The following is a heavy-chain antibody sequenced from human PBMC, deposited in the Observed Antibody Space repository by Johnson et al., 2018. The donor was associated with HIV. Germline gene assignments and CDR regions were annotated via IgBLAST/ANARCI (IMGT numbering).Heavy chain of an antibody. D-gene: IGHD6-6*01. V-gene: IGHV3-53*01. Sequence: VQLVESGGGLIQPGGSLRVSCAASGFTVSSNYMSWVRKAPGQGLEWVSGFYSGGSTYYADSVKGRFIISRDNSKNTLYLQMNSLRVEDTAVYYCASGAYSSSLTFDIWGQGTMVTVSS. J-gene: IGHJ3*02. CDR3: ASGAYSSSLTFDI. CDR2: FYSGGST. CDR1: GFTVSSNY.